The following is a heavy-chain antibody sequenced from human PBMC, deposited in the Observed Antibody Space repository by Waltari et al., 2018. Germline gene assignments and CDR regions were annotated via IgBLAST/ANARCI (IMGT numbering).Heavy chain of an antibody. CDR2: IIPILGIA. Sequence: QVQLVQSGAEVKKPASSVKVSCKASGGTFRSSAISWVRQAPGQGLEWMGRIIPILGIANYAQKFQGRVTITADKSTSTAYMELSSLRSEDTAVYYCARGSPYYYDSSGYYPRYAFDIWGQGTMVTVSS. J-gene: IGHJ3*02. CDR3: ARGSPYYYDSSGYYPRYAFDI. CDR1: GGTFRSSA. D-gene: IGHD3-22*01. V-gene: IGHV1-69*04.